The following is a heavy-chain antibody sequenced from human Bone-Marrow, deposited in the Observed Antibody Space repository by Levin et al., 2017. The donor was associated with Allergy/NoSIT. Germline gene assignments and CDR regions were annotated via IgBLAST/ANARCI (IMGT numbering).Heavy chain of an antibody. V-gene: IGHV5-51*01. Sequence: KVSCKGSGYSFTTYWIGWVRQMPGKGLEWMGIMYPGDSDTRYSPSFQGQVTISADKSISTAYLQWSSLRASDTAMYYCARRSTYREYFEHWGQGTLVAVSS. CDR1: GYSFTTYW. CDR3: ARRSTYREYFEH. CDR2: MYPGDSDT. J-gene: IGHJ1*01. D-gene: IGHD2/OR15-2a*01.